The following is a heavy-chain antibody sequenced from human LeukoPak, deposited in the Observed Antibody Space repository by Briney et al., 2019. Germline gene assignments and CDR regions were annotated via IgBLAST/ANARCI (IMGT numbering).Heavy chain of an antibody. CDR3: GRWALDY. CDR2: IWFDGSIK. V-gene: IGHV3-33*01. CDR1: GFNFSIYG. J-gene: IGHJ4*02. Sequence: PGRSLRLSCAASGFNFSIYGMHWVRQGPGKGLEWVAVIWFDGSIKYYADSVKGRFTISRDNFENMLFLQMNSLTAEDTAVYYCGRWALDYWGQGTVVTVSS.